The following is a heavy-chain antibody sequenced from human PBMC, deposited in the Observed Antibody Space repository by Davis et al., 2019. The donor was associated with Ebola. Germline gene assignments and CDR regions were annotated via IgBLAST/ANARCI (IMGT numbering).Heavy chain of an antibody. Sequence: MPGGSLRLSCAVYGGSFSGYYWSWIRQPPGKGLEWIGEINHSGSTNYNPSLKSRVTISVDTSKNQFALRLSSLTAADTAVYYCARGGVGTNFDYWGQGALVTVSS. D-gene: IGHD1-26*01. CDR1: GGSFSGYY. J-gene: IGHJ4*02. V-gene: IGHV4-34*01. CDR3: ARGGVGTNFDY. CDR2: INHSGST.